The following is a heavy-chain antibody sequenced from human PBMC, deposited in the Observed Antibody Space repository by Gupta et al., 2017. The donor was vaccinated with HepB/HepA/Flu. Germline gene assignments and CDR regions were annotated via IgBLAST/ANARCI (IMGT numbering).Heavy chain of an antibody. CDR3: ARGVPSDMTNWFDP. Sequence: QLQLQESGPGLVKPSETLSLTCTVSGGPIRTSNYYWGWIRQPPGKGLEWIGVIYNSGYPKYNPSLKGRVAISRDTSKNQFSLTGTSVTAADTAVYFCARGVPSDMTNWFDPWGQGTLVTVSP. CDR1: GGPIRTSNYY. V-gene: IGHV4-39*01. D-gene: IGHD2-2*01. J-gene: IGHJ5*02. CDR2: IYNSGYP.